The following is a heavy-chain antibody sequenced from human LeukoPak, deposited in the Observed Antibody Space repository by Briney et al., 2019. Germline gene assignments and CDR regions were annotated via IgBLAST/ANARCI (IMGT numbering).Heavy chain of an antibody. CDR3: AAGAYVLRYFDWLPSSPFDP. CDR2: IVVGGGNT. Sequence: ASVKVSCKASGFTFTSSAVQWVRQARGQRLEWIGWIVVGGGNTNYAQKFQERVTITRDMSTSTAYMELSSLRSEDTAVYYCAAGAYVLRYFDWLPSSPFDPWGQGTLVTVSS. J-gene: IGHJ5*02. D-gene: IGHD3-9*01. V-gene: IGHV1-58*01. CDR1: GFTFTSSA.